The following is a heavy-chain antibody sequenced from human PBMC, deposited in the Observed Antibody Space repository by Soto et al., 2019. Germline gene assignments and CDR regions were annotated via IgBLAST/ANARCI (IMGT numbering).Heavy chain of an antibody. V-gene: IGHV4-59*08. D-gene: IGHD3-9*01. CDR2: IYYSGST. Sequence: QVQLQESGPGLVKPSETLSLTCSVSGASISSDYWSWIRQPPGKGLEWIGYIYYSGSTNYNPSLKSRATLLVDTSKNQFSLKLSAVTAADTAVYYCARIGFLYDMTSDYYYGMDVWGQGTTVTVSS. CDR1: GASISSDY. CDR3: ARIGFLYDMTSDYYYGMDV. J-gene: IGHJ6*02.